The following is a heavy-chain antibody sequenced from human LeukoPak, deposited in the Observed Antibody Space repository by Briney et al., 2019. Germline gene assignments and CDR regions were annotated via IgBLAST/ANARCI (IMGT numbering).Heavy chain of an antibody. Sequence: ASVKVSCKASGYTFTGYYVHWVRQAPGQGLEWVGWINPDTGGTNYAQRFQGRVTMTRDTSISTAYMELSRLRSDDTAVYYCAIFPGIVGATPLRNDAFDIWGQGTMVTVSS. CDR1: GYTFTGYY. V-gene: IGHV1-2*02. CDR2: INPDTGGT. CDR3: AIFPGIVGATPLRNDAFDI. D-gene: IGHD1-26*01. J-gene: IGHJ3*02.